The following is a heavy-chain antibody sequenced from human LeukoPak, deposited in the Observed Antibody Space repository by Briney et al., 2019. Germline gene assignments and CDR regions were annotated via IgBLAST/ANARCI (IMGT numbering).Heavy chain of an antibody. CDR3: ARDHNEYDFLSDAYLGYFDY. CDR1: GVSISSYY. Sequence: SETLSLTCTVSGVSISSYYWGWIRQPAGKGLEWLGRIYTDGSTNYNPSLRRRISMSVDLSANQFTLRLSSVTAADTAIYYCARDHNEYDFLSDAYLGYFDYWGQGALVTVSS. V-gene: IGHV4-4*07. D-gene: IGHD3-3*01. CDR2: IYTDGST. J-gene: IGHJ4*02.